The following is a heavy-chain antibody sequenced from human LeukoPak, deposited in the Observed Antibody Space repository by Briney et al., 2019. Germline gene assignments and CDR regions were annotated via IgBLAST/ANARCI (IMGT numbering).Heavy chain of an antibody. V-gene: IGHV3-53*01. CDR1: GLTVSSKY. Sequence: QSGGSLRLSCAASGLTVSSKYMSWVRQAPGKGLEWVSVMYNNGNTHYADSVEGRFIISRDNAKNTLYLQMNSLRPEDTAVYYCARVGDDRVAYWGQGTLVTVSS. CDR3: ARVGDDRVAY. J-gene: IGHJ4*02. D-gene: IGHD1-14*01. CDR2: MYNNGNT.